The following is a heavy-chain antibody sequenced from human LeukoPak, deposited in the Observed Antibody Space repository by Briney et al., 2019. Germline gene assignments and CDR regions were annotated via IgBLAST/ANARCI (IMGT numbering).Heavy chain of an antibody. CDR3: ATSRVVPAAMYGMDV. J-gene: IGHJ6*02. Sequence: PGGSLRLSCAASGFTFSSYAMHWVRQAPGKGLEWVAVISYDGSNKYYADSVKGRFTISRDNSKNTLYLQMNSLRAEDTAVYYCATSRVVPAAMYGMDVWGQGTTVTVSS. CDR2: ISYDGSNK. CDR1: GFTFSSYA. D-gene: IGHD2-2*01. V-gene: IGHV3-30-3*01.